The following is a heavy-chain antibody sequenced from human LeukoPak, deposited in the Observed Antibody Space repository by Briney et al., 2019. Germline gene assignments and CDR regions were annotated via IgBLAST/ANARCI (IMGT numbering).Heavy chain of an antibody. CDR2: IWYGGSNK. J-gene: IGHJ6*03. V-gene: IGHV3-33*08. CDR3: ARAIWDDFWSGYYLYYMDV. D-gene: IGHD3-3*01. Sequence: GGSLRLSCAASGFTFSSYGMHWVRQAPGKGLEWVAAIWYGGSNKYYADSVKGRFTISRDNAKNSLYLQMNSLRAEDTAVYYCARAIWDDFWSGYYLYYMDVWGKGTTVTVSS. CDR1: GFTFSSYG.